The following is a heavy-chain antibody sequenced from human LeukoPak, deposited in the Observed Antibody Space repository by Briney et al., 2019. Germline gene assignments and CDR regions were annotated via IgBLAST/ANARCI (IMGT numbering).Heavy chain of an antibody. V-gene: IGHV3-48*03. Sequence: GGSLRLSCAASGFTFTSYEMNWVRQAPGKGLEWVSYISSSGSTIYYAESVKGRFTISRDNAKNSLYLQMNSLRAEDTALYYCARGGWLSARPFDYWGQGTLVTVSS. CDR3: ARGGWLSARPFDY. D-gene: IGHD3-16*02. CDR2: ISSSGSTI. J-gene: IGHJ4*02. CDR1: GFTFTSYE.